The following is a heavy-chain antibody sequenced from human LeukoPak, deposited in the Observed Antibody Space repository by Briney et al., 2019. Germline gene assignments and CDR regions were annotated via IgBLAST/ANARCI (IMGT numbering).Heavy chain of an antibody. CDR2: IIPIFGTA. CDR1: GGTFSSYA. CDR3: ARDFGDTNDSSVPPADDAFDI. J-gene: IGHJ3*02. D-gene: IGHD3-22*01. Sequence: GASVKVSCKASGGTFSSYAISWVRQAPGQGLEWMGGIIPIFGTANYAQKFQGRVTITADESTSTAYMELSSLRSEDTAVYYCARDFGDTNDSSVPPADDAFDIWGQGTMDTVSS. V-gene: IGHV1-69*13.